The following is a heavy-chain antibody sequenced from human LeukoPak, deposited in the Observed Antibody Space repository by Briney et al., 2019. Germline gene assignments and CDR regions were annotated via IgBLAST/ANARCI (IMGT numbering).Heavy chain of an antibody. V-gene: IGHV3-21*01. Sequence: GGSLRLSCAASGFTFSSYSMNWVRQAPGKGLEWVPSISSSSSYIYYADSVKGRFTISRDNAKNSLYLQMNSLRAEDTAVYYCARGSGGLRDYYYYGMDVWGQGTTVTVSS. CDR1: GFTFSSYS. D-gene: IGHD3-10*01. CDR3: ARGSGGLRDYYYYGMDV. CDR2: ISSSSSYI. J-gene: IGHJ6*02.